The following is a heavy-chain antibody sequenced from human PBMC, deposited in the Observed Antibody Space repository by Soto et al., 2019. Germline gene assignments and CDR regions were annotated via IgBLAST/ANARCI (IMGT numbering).Heavy chain of an antibody. CDR2: ILHDGSEE. J-gene: IGHJ6*02. D-gene: IGHD3-10*01. CDR1: GFTFTNYA. CDR3: GRDLGGSGTPLEYYGMDV. V-gene: IGHV3-30*03. Sequence: QVQLVESGGGVVQPGKSLRLTCAASGFTFTNYAFHWVRQAPGKGLEWVSLILHDGSEEYYADSVKGRATLSRDNAKNTLYLQMDNLRAEDTAVYFCGRDLGGSGTPLEYYGMDVWGRGTTVTVSS.